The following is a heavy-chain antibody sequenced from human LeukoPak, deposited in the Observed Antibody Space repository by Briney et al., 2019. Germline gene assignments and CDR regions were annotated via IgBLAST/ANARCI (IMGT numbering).Heavy chain of an antibody. CDR3: ARGGLSGYSYGPMFDY. CDR1: GGSISSGGYY. D-gene: IGHD5-18*01. V-gene: IGHV4-31*03. Sequence: SETLSLTCTVSGGSISSGGYYWSWLRQHPGKGLEWIGYIYYSGSTYYNPSLKSRVTISVDTSKNQFSLKLSSVTAADTAVYYCARGGLSGYSYGPMFDYWGQGTLVTASS. CDR2: IYYSGST. J-gene: IGHJ4*02.